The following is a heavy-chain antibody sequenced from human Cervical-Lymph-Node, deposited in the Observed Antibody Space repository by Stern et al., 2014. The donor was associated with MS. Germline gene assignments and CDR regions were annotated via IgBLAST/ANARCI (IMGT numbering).Heavy chain of an antibody. Sequence: QVQLQESGPGLVKPSQTLSLTCTVSGGSINNGDYYWSWVRQHPGKGLEWLGSIYYSGAPYYNPSLKGRLTISVDTSKRHFSLKLTSVTAADTAVYYCARELSGMYGMDVWGQGTTVTVSS. CDR3: ARELSGMYGMDV. V-gene: IGHV4-31*03. CDR2: IYYSGAP. CDR1: GGSINNGDYY. J-gene: IGHJ6*02. D-gene: IGHD1-1*01.